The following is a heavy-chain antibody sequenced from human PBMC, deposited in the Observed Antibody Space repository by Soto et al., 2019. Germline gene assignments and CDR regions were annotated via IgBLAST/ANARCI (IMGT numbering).Heavy chain of an antibody. D-gene: IGHD2-21*02. CDR1: GYSFTSYW. V-gene: IGHV5-10-1*01. CDR2: IDPSDSYT. CDR3: ARQAPIVVVTSNAFDV. J-gene: IGHJ3*01. Sequence: GESLKISCKGSGYSFTSYWISWVRQMPGKGLEWMGRIDPSDSYTNYSPSFQGHVTISADKSISTAYLQWSSLKASDTAMYYCARQAPIVVVTSNAFDVWGQGTMVTVSS.